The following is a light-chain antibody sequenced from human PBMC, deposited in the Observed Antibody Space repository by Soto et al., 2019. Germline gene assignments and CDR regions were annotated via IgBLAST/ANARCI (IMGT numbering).Light chain of an antibody. V-gene: IGKV3-11*01. CDR2: DAS. Sequence: ETVLTQSPATLSLSPGERATLSCRASQRVSSYLAWYQQKPGQAPRLLIYDASNRATDIPARFSGSWSGTDFTLTISSLEPEDFAVYYCQQRSNWPPVTFGQGTRLEIK. J-gene: IGKJ5*01. CDR3: QQRSNWPPVT. CDR1: QRVSSY.